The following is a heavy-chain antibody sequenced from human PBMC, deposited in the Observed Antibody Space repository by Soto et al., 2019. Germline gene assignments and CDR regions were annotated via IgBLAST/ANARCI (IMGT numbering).Heavy chain of an antibody. CDR1: GFTFSSYA. CDR2: ISGRGGST. D-gene: IGHD6-6*01. V-gene: IGHV3-23*01. CDR3: AKNPSSSIAARRYYFDY. J-gene: IGHJ4*02. Sequence: GGSLRLSCAASGFTFSSYAMSWVRQAPGKGLEWVSAISGRGGSTYYADSVKGRFTISRDNSKNTLYLQMNSLRAEDTAVYYCAKNPSSSIAARRYYFDYWGQGTLVTVSS.